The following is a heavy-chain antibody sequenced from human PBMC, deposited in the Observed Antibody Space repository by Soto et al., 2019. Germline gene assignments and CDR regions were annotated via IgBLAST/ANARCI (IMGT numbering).Heavy chain of an antibody. CDR3: ARPIEAAGKAPFDY. V-gene: IGHV3-21*01. D-gene: IGHD6-13*01. CDR2: ISSSSSYI. Sequence: LRPSCAASVFTFSRYSVNWVRQAPGKGLEWVSSISSSSSYIYYADSVKGRFTISRDNAKNSLYLQMNSLRAEDTAVYYCARPIEAAGKAPFDYWGQGTLVTVSS. J-gene: IGHJ4*02. CDR1: VFTFSRYS.